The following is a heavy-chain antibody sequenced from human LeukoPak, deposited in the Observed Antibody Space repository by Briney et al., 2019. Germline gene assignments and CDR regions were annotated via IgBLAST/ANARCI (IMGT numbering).Heavy chain of an antibody. CDR1: GFTFSNGW. CDR3: TTEYYYDSSGLFDY. D-gene: IGHD3-22*01. CDR2: IKSKTDGGST. Sequence: GGSLRLSCAVSGFTFSNGWMSWVRQAPGKGLEWAGRIKSKTDGGSTDYAAPVKGRFTISRDDSKNTLYLQMNSLKTDDTAVYYCTTEYYYDSSGLFDYWGQGTLVTVSS. V-gene: IGHV3-15*01. J-gene: IGHJ4*02.